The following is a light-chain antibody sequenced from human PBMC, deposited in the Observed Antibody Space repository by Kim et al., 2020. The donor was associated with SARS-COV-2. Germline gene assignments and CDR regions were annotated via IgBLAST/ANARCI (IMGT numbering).Light chain of an antibody. Sequence: QLVLTQPPSASASLGASVTLTCTLSSGYSNDKVDWYQQRPGKGPRFVMRVGTGGIEGSKGDGIPDRFSVLGSGLNRYLTIKNIQEEDESDYHCGADHGTGSKFVRVFGGGTRLTVL. CDR1: SGYSNDK. J-gene: IGLJ3*02. CDR2: VGTGGIEG. CDR3: GADHGTGSKFVRV. V-gene: IGLV9-49*01.